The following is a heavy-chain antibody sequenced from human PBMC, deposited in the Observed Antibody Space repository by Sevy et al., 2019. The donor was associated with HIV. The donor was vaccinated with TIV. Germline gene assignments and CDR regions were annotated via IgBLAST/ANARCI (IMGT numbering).Heavy chain of an antibody. CDR1: GGSISSYY. D-gene: IGHD3-22*01. V-gene: IGHV4-4*07. CDR2: IYTSGST. CDR3: ARDAGDSNGYYGYYYYYYGMDV. Sequence: SETVSLTCTVSGGSISSYYWSWIRQPAGKGLEWIGRIYTSGSTNYNPSLKSRVTMSVDTSKNQFSLKLSSVTAADTAVYYCARDAGDSNGYYGYYYYYYGMDVWGLGTTVTVSS. J-gene: IGHJ6*02.